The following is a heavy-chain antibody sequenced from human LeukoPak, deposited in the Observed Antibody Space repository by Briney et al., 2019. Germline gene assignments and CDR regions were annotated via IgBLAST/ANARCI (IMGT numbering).Heavy chain of an antibody. CDR1: GGSISSSLYY. J-gene: IGHJ4*02. CDR2: IYYCGSTTT. V-gene: IGHV4-39*01. CDR3: ARRVRVATIDY. Sequence: SETLSLTCTVSGGSISSSLYYWAWIRQPPGKGLEWIGSIYYCGSTTTYYNPSLKSRVTISVDTSKNQFSLKLSSVTAADTAVYYCARRVRVATIDYWGQGTLVTASS. D-gene: IGHD3-10*01.